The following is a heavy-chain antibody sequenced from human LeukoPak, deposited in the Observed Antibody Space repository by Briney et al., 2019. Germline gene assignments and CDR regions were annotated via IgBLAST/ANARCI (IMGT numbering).Heavy chain of an antibody. CDR3: ARERCSSTSCYNWFDP. V-gene: IGHV1-2*02. CDR2: INPNSGGT. CDR1: GYTFTGHY. J-gene: IGHJ5*02. Sequence: ASVKVSCKASGYTFTGHYMHWVRQAPGQGLEWMGWINPNSGGTNYAQKFQGRVTMTRDTSISTAYMELSRLRSDDTAVYYCARERCSSTSCYNWFDPWGQGTLVTVSS. D-gene: IGHD2-2*01.